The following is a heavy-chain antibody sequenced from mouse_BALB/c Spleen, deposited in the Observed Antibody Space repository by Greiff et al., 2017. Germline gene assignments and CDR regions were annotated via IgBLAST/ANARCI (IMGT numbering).Heavy chain of an antibody. CDR3: ARLEAY. CDR1: GYSITSGYY. Sequence: EESGPGLVKPSQSLSLTCSVTGYSITSGYYWNWIRQFPGNKLEWMGYISYDGSNNYNPSLKNRISITRDTSKNQFFLKLNSVTTEDTATYYCARLEAYWGQGTLVTVSA. CDR2: ISYDGSN. J-gene: IGHJ3*01. V-gene: IGHV3-6*02.